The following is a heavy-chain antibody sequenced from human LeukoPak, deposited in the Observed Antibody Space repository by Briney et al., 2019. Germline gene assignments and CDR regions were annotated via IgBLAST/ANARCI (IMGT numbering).Heavy chain of an antibody. CDR1: GGSSRGSY. J-gene: IGHJ4*02. CDR2: ITDSGTT. V-gene: IGHV4-34*01. Sequence: SETLSLTCAVYGGSSRGSYWSWIRQPPGKGLEWIGEITDSGTTDYNPSLKSRVTISVDTSNNQFSLKLSSVTAADTAVYYCPRGGTVTTDWGQGTLVTVSS. CDR3: PRGGTVTTD. D-gene: IGHD4-17*01.